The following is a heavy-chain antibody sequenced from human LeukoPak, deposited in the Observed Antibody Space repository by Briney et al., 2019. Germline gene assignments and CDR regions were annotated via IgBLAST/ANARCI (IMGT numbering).Heavy chain of an antibody. J-gene: IGHJ3*02. CDR1: GFTFSSYG. Sequence: PGGSLRLSCAASGFTFSSYGMHWVRQAPGKGLEWVAFIRYDGSNKYYADSVKGRFTISRDNSKNTLYLQMNSLRAEDTAVYYCAKEVMWESTQGAFDIWGQGTMVTVSS. CDR2: IRYDGSNK. V-gene: IGHV3-30*02. D-gene: IGHD1-26*01. CDR3: AKEVMWESTQGAFDI.